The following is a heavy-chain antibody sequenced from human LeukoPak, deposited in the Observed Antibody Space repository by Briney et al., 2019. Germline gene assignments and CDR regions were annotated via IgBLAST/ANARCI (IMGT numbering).Heavy chain of an antibody. CDR1: GFTFSNYG. CDR2: ITGSGGST. D-gene: IGHD5-12*01. J-gene: IGHJ4*02. CDR3: ARDGPGGYDLDSAGY. V-gene: IGHV3-23*01. Sequence: GGSLRLSCAASGFTFSNYGLSWVRQAPGKGLEWVSGITGSGGSTYYADSVKGRFTISRDNAKNSLYLQMNSLRAEDTAVYYCARDGPGGYDLDSAGYWGQGTLVTVSS.